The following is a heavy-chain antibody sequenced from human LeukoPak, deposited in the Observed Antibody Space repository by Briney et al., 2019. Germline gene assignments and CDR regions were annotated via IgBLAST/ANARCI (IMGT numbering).Heavy chain of an antibody. J-gene: IGHJ6*03. CDR3: AKLGGQELHNYYVAV. V-gene: IGHV3-23*01. D-gene: IGHD3-16*01. CDR2: IIDSGEST. Sequence: GGSLRLSCAASGFTFSSYAMSWVRQAPGKGLEWVSGIIDSGESTYYANFARGRFTISRDNSNNTLYLQMNSLRAEDTAVYYCAKLGGQELHNYYVAVCGKGTTVAVSS. CDR1: GFTFSSYA.